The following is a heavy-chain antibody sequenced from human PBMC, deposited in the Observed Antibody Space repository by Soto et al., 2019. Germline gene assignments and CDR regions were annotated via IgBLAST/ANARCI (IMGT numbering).Heavy chain of an antibody. Sequence: KPSETLSLTCTVSGGSISSGDYYWSWIRQPPGKGLEWIGYIYYSGSTYYNPSLKSRVTISVDTSKNQFSLKLSSVTAADTAVYYCARVGWELPIYYYYGMDVWGQGTTVTVSS. CDR3: ARVGWELPIYYYYGMDV. V-gene: IGHV4-30-4*01. D-gene: IGHD1-26*01. CDR1: GGSISSGDYY. CDR2: IYYSGST. J-gene: IGHJ6*02.